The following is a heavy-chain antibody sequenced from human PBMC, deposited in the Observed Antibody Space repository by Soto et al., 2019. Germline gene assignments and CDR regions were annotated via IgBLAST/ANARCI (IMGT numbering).Heavy chain of an antibody. Sequence: EVQLLESGGGLVQTGGSLRLSCAASGFTFSSYAMSWVRQAPGKGLEWVSAISGRGGSTYYADSVKGRFTISRDNSKNTLYLQMNSLRAEDTAVYYCAKNQGLVKIPAGDDAFDIWGQGTMVTASS. CDR2: ISGRGGST. V-gene: IGHV3-23*01. J-gene: IGHJ3*02. CDR3: AKNQGLVKIPAGDDAFDI. D-gene: IGHD6-19*01. CDR1: GFTFSSYA.